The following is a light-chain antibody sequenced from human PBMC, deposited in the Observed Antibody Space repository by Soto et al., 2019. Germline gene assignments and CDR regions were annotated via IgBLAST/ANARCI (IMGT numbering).Light chain of an antibody. CDR3: AAWDDSLNAVV. J-gene: IGLJ2*01. Sequence: QSVLTQPPSVSGAPGQRVTISCTGSSSNIGAGYDVHWYQHLPGTAPKLLIYTNNQRPSGVPDRFSGSKSGTSASLAISGLQSEDEADYHCAAWDDSLNAVVFGGGTKVTVL. V-gene: IGLV1-40*01. CDR1: SSNIGAGYD. CDR2: TNN.